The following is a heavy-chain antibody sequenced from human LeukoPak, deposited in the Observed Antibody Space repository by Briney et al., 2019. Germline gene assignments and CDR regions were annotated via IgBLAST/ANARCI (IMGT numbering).Heavy chain of an antibody. D-gene: IGHD4-17*01. V-gene: IGHV4-38-2*01. CDR2: MYLSGTT. J-gene: IGHJ3*01. CDR1: IYSIISGYS. Sequence: PSETLSLTCVVSIYSIISGYSWGWIRQPPGKGLEWIGSMYLSGTTYYNPSLKSRVTISVDKSENQFSLKVNFVTAADTAVYFCAKIDYVHYSGFEVWGQGIMVTVSS. CDR3: AKIDYVHYSGFEV.